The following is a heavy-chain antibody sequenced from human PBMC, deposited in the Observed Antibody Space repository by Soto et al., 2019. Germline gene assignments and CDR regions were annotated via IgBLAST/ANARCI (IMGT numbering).Heavy chain of an antibody. J-gene: IGHJ4*02. CDR3: AKDQASGQGSFDS. CDR1: GFTFNIYG. Sequence: VKLVESGGGVVQPGGSLRLSCAASGFTFNIYGMHWVRQAPDKGLEWVALISYAGSNQYYADSVKGRFTISRDNSKXTLFLQMNSLRADDTAVYYCAKDQASGQGSFDSWGQGTLVTVSS. V-gene: IGHV3-30*18. CDR2: ISYAGSNQ.